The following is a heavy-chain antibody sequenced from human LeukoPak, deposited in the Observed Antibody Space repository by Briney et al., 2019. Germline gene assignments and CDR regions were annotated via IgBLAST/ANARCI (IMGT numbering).Heavy chain of an antibody. CDR3: ARESVPGDFDY. CDR1: GGSISSYY. J-gene: IGHJ4*02. V-gene: IGHV4-59*12. CDR2: IYYSGST. Sequence: SETLSLTCTVSGGSISSYYWSWIRQPPGKGLEWIGYIYYSGSTNYNPSLKSRVTMSVDTSKNQFSLKLSSVTAADTAVYYCARESVPGDFDYWGQGTLVTVSS.